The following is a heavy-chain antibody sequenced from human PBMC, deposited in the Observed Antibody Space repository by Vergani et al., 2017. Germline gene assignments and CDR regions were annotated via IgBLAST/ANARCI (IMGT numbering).Heavy chain of an antibody. D-gene: IGHD4-17*01. CDR3: ARDPHNYGDYNYYYYMDV. Sequence: QVQLVESGGGVVQPGRSLRLSCAASGFTFSSYAMHWVRQAPGKGLEWVAVISYDGSNKYYADSVKGRFTISRDNSKNTLYLQMNSLRADDTAVYYCARDPHNYGDYNYYYYMDVWGKGTTVTVSS. V-gene: IGHV3-30-3*01. J-gene: IGHJ6*03. CDR2: ISYDGSNK. CDR1: GFTFSSYA.